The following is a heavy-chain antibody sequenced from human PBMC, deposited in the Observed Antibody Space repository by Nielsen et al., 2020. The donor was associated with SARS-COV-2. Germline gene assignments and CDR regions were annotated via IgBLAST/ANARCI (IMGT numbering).Heavy chain of an antibody. CDR2: IDHSGTA. Sequence: SETLSLTCAVYGGSFSGYCWSWIRQLPGKGLEWIGEIDHSGTATLNPSLKGRVTVSVNPSKNQFSLKMTSMTAADTAVYFCARVPDVDVLTGDYPDGFDVWGQGTGVTVSS. CDR3: ARVPDVDVLTGDYPDGFDV. CDR1: GGSFSGYC. D-gene: IGHD3-9*01. V-gene: IGHV4-34*01. J-gene: IGHJ3*01.